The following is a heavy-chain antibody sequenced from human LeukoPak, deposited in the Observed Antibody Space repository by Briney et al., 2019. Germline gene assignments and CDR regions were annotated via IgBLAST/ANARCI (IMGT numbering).Heavy chain of an antibody. J-gene: IGHJ4*02. D-gene: IGHD2-15*01. CDR1: GYTXTSYY. CDR2: INPSSGST. V-gene: IGHV1-46*01. Sequence: ASVKVSCKASGYTXTSYYMHWVRQAPGQGLEWMGIINPSSGSTTYAQKFQGRVTMTRDTSTSTVIMELSSLRSEDTAVFFCARENSGGWYYFDYWGQGTLVTVSS. CDR3: ARENSGGWYYFDY.